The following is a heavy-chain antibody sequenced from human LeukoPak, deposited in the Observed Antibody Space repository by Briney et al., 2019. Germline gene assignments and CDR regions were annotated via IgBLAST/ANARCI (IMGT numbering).Heavy chain of an antibody. CDR1: GGSISGYY. V-gene: IGHV4-59*08. J-gene: IGHJ5*02. CDR2: IYYSGST. CDR3: ARHLHLPHFDP. Sequence: SETLSLTCTVSGGSISGYYWSWIRQPPGKGLEWIGYIYYSGSTNYNPSLKSRVTISIDTSKNQFSLKLSSVTAADTAVYYCARHLHLPHFDPWGQGTLVTVSS.